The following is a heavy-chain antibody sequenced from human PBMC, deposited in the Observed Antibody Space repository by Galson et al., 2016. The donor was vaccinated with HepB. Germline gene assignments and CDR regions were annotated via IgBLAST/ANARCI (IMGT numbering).Heavy chain of an antibody. CDR2: IYWDDDK. J-gene: IGHJ3*02. D-gene: IGHD3-9*01. CDR3: ANRRFDFDIFTGSYNGGAVDI. CDR1: GFSLSTNTVG. Sequence: PALVKPTQTLTLTCTFSGFSLSTNTVGVGWIRQPPGKALEWLALIYWDDDKRYSPSLKSRLTITKDTSKNQVVLTMTNMDPVDTATYYYANRRFDFDIFTGSYNGGAVDIWGQGTMVTVSS. V-gene: IGHV2-5*02.